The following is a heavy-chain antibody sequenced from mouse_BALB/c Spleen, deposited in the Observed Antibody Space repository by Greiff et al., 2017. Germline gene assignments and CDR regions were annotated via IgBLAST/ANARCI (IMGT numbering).Heavy chain of an antibody. V-gene: IGHV2-9*02. CDR1: GFSLTSYG. CDR3: AGPYYSGYGGWFAY. D-gene: IGHD1-2*01. Sequence: VKLVESGPGLVAPSQSLSITCTVSGFSLTSYGVHWVRQPPGKGLEWLGVIWAGGSTNYNSALMSRLSISKDNSKCQVFLKMHSLQTDGTAMYYCAGPYYSGYGGWFAYWGQGTLVTVS. J-gene: IGHJ3*01. CDR2: IWAGGST.